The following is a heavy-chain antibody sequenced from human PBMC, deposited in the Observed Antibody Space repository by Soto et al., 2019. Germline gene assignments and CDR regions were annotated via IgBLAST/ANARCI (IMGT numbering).Heavy chain of an antibody. Sequence: PGGCLRLSCAASGFTFSSYWMNWGRQAPGKGLEWVANIKQDGSEKYYVDSVKGRFTISRDNAKNSLYLQMNSLRAEDTAVYYCAXEIKTTAIKYYYYGMDVWGQGTTVTVSS. J-gene: IGHJ6*02. CDR2: IKQDGSEK. D-gene: IGHD4-4*01. CDR1: GFTFSSYW. CDR3: AXEIKTTAIKYYYYGMDV. V-gene: IGHV3-7*01.